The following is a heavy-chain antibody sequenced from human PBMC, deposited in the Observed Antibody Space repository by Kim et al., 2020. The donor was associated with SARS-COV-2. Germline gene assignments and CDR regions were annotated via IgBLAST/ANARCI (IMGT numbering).Heavy chain of an antibody. D-gene: IGHD3-9*01. J-gene: IGHJ6*01. V-gene: IGHV3-66*01. CDR2: FYSGVST. CDR3: PSDRLTVSSFPRYYYYA. CDR1: VFTVSSNY. Sequence: GGSLRLSCAASVFTVSSNYMNWVRQAPGKWLDCFSVFYSGVSTYYADSVNARFTISRDNSKNTLYLQINSLSADDTAVYFSPSDRLTVSSFPRYYYYA.